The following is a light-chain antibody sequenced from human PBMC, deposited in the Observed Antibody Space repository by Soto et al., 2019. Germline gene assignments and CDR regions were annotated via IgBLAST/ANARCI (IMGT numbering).Light chain of an antibody. CDR3: QQYYSTPLT. CDR2: WAS. CDR1: QIVLYSSNNKNY. J-gene: IGKJ3*01. Sequence: DIVMTQSPDSLSVSLGERATINFKSSQIVLYSSNNKNYLAWYQQKPGQPPKLLIYWASTRESGVPDRFSGSGSGTDFTLTISSLQAEDVAVYYCQQYYSTPLTFGPGTKVDI. V-gene: IGKV4-1*01.